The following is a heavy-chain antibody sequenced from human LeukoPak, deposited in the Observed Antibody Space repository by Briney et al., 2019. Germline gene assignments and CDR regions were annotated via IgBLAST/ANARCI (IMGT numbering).Heavy chain of an antibody. CDR1: VYTFTNYY. CDR2: MNANSGGR. J-gene: IGHJ4*02. V-gene: IGHV1-2*02. CDR3: VRDINYYGSGNFYYWND. Sequence: ASVTVSFTSSVYTFTNYYMHWLREAPAQGLEWGGGMNANSGGRNYAQNYQGRVTMTRDTAIRTDYMQLSRLRSDDTAVYYCVRDINYYGSGNFYYWNDWGQGTLVTVSS. D-gene: IGHD3-10*01.